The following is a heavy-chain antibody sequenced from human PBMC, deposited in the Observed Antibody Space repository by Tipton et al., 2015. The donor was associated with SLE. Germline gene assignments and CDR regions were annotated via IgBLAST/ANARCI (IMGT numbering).Heavy chain of an antibody. CDR2: IYTSGST. V-gene: IGHV4-61*02. J-gene: IGHJ2*01. D-gene: IGHD3-10*01. Sequence: TLSLTCTVSGGSISSGSYYWSWIRQPAGKGLEWIGRIYTSGSTNYNPSLKSRVTISVDTSKNQFSLKLSSVTAADTAVYYCARDRRGWYFDFWGRGTLVTVSS. CDR1: GGSISSGSYY. CDR3: ARDRRGWYFDF.